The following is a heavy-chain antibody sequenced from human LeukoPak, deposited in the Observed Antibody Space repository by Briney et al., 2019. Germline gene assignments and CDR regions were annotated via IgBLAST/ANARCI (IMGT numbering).Heavy chain of an antibody. CDR2: IRYDGSNK. CDR1: GFTFSSYG. V-gene: IGHV3-30*02. Sequence: GGSLRLSCAASGFTFSSYGMHWVRQAPGKGLEWVAFIRYDGSNKYYADSVKGRFTISRDNSKNTLYLQMNSLRAEDTAVYYCASPPLYIAAAGQREVFDYWGQGTLVTVSS. CDR3: ASPPLYIAAAGQREVFDY. D-gene: IGHD6-13*01. J-gene: IGHJ4*02.